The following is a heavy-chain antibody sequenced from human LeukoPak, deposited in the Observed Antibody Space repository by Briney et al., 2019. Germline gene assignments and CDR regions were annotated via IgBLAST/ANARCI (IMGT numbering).Heavy chain of an antibody. CDR1: GGSFSGYY. V-gene: IGHV4-34*01. Sequence: PSETLSLTCAVYGGSFSGYYWSWIRQPPGKGLEWIGEINHSGSTNYNPSLKSRVTISVDTSKNQFSLKLSSVTAADTAVYYCARWSATDEWLQSPDYWGQGTLVTVSS. CDR3: ARWSATDEWLQSPDY. J-gene: IGHJ4*02. D-gene: IGHD5-12*01. CDR2: INHSGST.